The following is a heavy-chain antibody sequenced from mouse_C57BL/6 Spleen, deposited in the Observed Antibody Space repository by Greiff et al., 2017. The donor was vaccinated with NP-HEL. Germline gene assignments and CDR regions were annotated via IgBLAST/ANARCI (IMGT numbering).Heavy chain of an antibody. CDR3: AREGSYSNYWYFDV. Sequence: EVKLQQSGPELVKPGASVKISCKASGYTFTDYYMNWVKQSHGKSLEWIGDINPNNGGTSYNQKFKGKATLTVDKSSSTAYMELRSLTSEDSAVYYCAREGSYSNYWYFDVWGTGTTVTVSS. V-gene: IGHV1-26*01. J-gene: IGHJ1*03. D-gene: IGHD2-5*01. CDR1: GYTFTDYY. CDR2: INPNNGGT.